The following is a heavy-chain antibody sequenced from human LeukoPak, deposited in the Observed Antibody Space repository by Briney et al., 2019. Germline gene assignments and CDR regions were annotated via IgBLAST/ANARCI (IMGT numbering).Heavy chain of an antibody. CDR1: GFTFSSYA. D-gene: IGHD2-2*01. J-gene: IGHJ6*02. V-gene: IGHV3-30*04. Sequence: GGSLRLSCAASGFTFSSYAMHWVRQAPGKGLEWVAVISYDGSNKYYADSVKGRFTVSRDDSKNTLYLQMDSLRAEDTAVYYCAREGIVVVPVVYGMDVWGQGTTVTVSS. CDR2: ISYDGSNK. CDR3: AREGIVVVPVVYGMDV.